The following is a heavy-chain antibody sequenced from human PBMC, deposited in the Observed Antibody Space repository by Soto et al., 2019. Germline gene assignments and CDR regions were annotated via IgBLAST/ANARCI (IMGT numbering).Heavy chain of an antibody. D-gene: IGHD2-21*02. J-gene: IGHJ4*02. Sequence: SETMSLTCTVSGDSISRGGYCWRWIRQHPGKGLEWIGYIYYSGSTYYNPSLKSRVTISVDTSKNQFSLKLSSVTAADTAVYYCARARGDVVVTADFDYWGQGTLVTVPS. CDR1: GDSISRGGYC. CDR2: IYYSGST. V-gene: IGHV4-31*03. CDR3: ARARGDVVVTADFDY.